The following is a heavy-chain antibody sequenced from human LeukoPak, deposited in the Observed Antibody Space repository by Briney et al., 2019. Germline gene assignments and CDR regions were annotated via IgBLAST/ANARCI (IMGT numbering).Heavy chain of an antibody. D-gene: IGHD6-19*01. V-gene: IGHV1-2*02. CDR3: ARDYASGWFLI. CDR1: GYSFTAFY. J-gene: IGHJ4*02. Sequence: GASVKVSCKTSGYSFTAFYIHWVRQAPGQGLEWMGWIHPRRGDTNYAQKFQGRVTMTRDTSISTAYMELSRLRSDDTAVYYCARDYASGWFLIWGLGTLVTVSS. CDR2: IHPRRGDT.